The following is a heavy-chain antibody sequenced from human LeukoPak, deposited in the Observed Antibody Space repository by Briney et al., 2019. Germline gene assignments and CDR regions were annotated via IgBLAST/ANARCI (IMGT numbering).Heavy chain of an antibody. V-gene: IGHV4-34*01. CDR2: INHSGST. Sequence: PSETLSLTCAVYGGSFSGYYWSWIRQPPGKGLEWIGEINHSGSTNYNPSLKSRVTISVDTSKNQFSLKLSSVTAADTAVYYCATPLDYFDGSGCHQGGDWGQGTLVTVSS. J-gene: IGHJ4*02. D-gene: IGHD3-22*01. CDR3: ATPLDYFDGSGCHQGGD. CDR1: GGSFSGYY.